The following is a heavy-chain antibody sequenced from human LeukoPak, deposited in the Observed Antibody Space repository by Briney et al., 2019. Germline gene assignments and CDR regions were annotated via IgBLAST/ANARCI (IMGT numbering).Heavy chain of an antibody. J-gene: IGHJ4*02. Sequence: PSETLSLTCSVSGYSISSAYYWGWIRRPPGKGQERIGTMYHSGSTNYKPSLKSRVTISVDTSKNQFSLKLISVTAADTAVYFCASGFRGDNFDYWGQGTLVTVSS. D-gene: IGHD2-21*01. CDR3: ASGFRGDNFDY. CDR1: GYSISSAYY. CDR2: MYHSGST. V-gene: IGHV4-38-2*02.